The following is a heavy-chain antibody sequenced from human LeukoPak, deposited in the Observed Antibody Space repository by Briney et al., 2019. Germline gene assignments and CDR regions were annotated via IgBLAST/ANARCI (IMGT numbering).Heavy chain of an antibody. CDR1: GYTFTSYG. CDR2: ISAYNGNT. V-gene: IGHV1-18*01. J-gene: IGHJ6*02. D-gene: IGHD2-15*01. Sequence: ASVRVSCEASGYTFTSYGISWVRQAPGQGRERMGWISAYNGNTNYEQKLQGRVTMTTDTSTSTAYMELRSLRSDDTAVYYCASSKYCSGGSCYGDYYYGMDVWGQGTTVTVSS. CDR3: ASSKYCSGGSCYGDYYYGMDV.